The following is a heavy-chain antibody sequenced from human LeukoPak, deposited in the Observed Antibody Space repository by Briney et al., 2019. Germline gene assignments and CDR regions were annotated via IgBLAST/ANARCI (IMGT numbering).Heavy chain of an antibody. CDR2: IKQDGSET. D-gene: IGHD6-19*01. J-gene: IGHJ4*02. CDR3: ARQRGSGCLYY. V-gene: IGHV3-7*01. CDR1: RFTLSNYW. Sequence: GGSLRLSRAASRFTLSNYWMIWVPQAPGKGLECVANIKQDGSETYYVDSVKGRFAISRDNAKNSLSLQMNSLRPEETGVYYCARQRGSGCLYYWGQRNLVSVSS.